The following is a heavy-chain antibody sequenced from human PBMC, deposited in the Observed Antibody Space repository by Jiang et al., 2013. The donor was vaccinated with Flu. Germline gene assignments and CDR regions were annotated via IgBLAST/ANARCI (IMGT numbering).Heavy chain of an antibody. J-gene: IGHJ4*02. CDR1: A. Sequence: AMHWVRQAPGKGLEWVAVISYDGSNKYYADSVKGRFTISRDNSKNTLYLQMNSLRAEDTAVYYCARDPGDYGNYWGQGTLVTVSS. CDR2: ISYDGSNK. V-gene: IGHV3-30-3*01. CDR3: ARDPGDYGNY. D-gene: IGHD4-17*01.